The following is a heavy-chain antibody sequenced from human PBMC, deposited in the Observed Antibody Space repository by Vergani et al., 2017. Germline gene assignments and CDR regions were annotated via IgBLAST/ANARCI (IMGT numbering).Heavy chain of an antibody. CDR2: IYTSGIT. CDR1: GGSISSGSYY. V-gene: IGHV4-61*02. J-gene: IGHJ6*02. D-gene: IGHD1-1*01. CDR3: ARGTSPAVYHGMDV. Sequence: QVQLQESGPGLVKPSQILSLTCTVSGGSISSGSYYWSWIRQPAGKGLEWIGRIYTSGITNYNPSLKSRVTISVDTSKNQFSLKLRSVTAADTAVYYCARGTSPAVYHGMDVWGQGTTVTVSS.